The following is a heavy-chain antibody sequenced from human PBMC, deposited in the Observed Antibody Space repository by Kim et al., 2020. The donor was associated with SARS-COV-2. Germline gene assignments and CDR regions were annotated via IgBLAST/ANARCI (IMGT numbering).Heavy chain of an antibody. J-gene: IGHJ6*02. CDR2: IYYSGST. V-gene: IGHV4-59*01. CDR1: GGSISSYY. Sequence: SETLSLTCTVSGGSISSYYWSWIRQPPGKGLEWIGYIYYSGSTNYNPSLKSRVTISVDTSKNQFSLKLSSVTAADTAVYYCGGGGYYYYGMDVWGQGTTVTVSS. CDR3: GGGGYYYYGMDV. D-gene: IGHD3-16*01.